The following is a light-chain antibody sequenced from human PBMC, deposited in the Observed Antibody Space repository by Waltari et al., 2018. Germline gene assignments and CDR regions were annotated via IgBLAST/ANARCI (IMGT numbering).Light chain of an antibody. J-gene: IGKJ4*01. CDR3: QQYDNLPLT. CDR1: QDINNY. Sequence: DIQMTQSQSSLSASVGDRITITCQASQDINNYLNWYQQKPGKAPKLLIYDASNLETGVPSRFSGSGSGTDFTFTISSLQPEDIATYYCQQYDNLPLTFGGGTKVEIK. V-gene: IGKV1-33*01. CDR2: DAS.